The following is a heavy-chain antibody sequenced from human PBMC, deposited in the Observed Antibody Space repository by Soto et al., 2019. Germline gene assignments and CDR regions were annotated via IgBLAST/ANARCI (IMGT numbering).Heavy chain of an antibody. CDR1: GGSISSSSYY. J-gene: IGHJ3*02. V-gene: IGHV4-39*01. CDR3: ARPLKKSLDAFDI. Sequence: TSETLSLTCTVSGGSISSSSYYWGWIRQPPGKGLEWIGSIYYSGSTYYNPSLKIRVTISVDTSKNQFSLKLSSVTAADTAVYYCARPLKKSLDAFDIWGQGTMVTVSS. CDR2: IYYSGST.